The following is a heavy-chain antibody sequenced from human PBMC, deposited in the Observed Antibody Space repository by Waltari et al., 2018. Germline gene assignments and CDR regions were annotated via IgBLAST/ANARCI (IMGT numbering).Heavy chain of an antibody. CDR3: ARRSKGLLD. V-gene: IGHV5-51*01. CDR1: GYDFSTYW. D-gene: IGHD2-21*01. Sequence: EVQLVQSGAEVKKPGESLKISCKGSGYDFSTYWIAWVRQMPGQGLEWMGIIYPVDSETSYSPSFQGQVTISTDKSISTAYLHWNSLKASDTAMYYCARRSKGLLDWGQGTLVTVSS. CDR2: IYPVDSET. J-gene: IGHJ4*02.